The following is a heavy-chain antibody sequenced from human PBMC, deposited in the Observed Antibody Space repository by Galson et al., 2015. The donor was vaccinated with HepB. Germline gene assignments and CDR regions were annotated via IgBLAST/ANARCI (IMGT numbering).Heavy chain of an antibody. D-gene: IGHD2-2*02. CDR3: ARENCSSTSCYILTYYYYYYGMDV. J-gene: IGHJ6*02. V-gene: IGHV3-30-3*01. CDR1: GFTFSSYA. Sequence: SLRLSCAASGFTFSSYAMHWVRQAPGKGLEWVAVTSYDESNKYYADSVKGRFTISRDNSKDTLYLQMNSLRAEDTAVYYCARENCSSTSCYILTYYYYYYGMDVWCQVTTFTVSS. CDR2: TSYDESNK.